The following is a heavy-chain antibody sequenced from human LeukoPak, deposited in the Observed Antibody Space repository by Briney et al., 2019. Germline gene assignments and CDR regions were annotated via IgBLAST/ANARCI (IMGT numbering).Heavy chain of an antibody. CDR1: GFTFSNSW. CDR2: IEQDGSEK. J-gene: IGHJ4*02. V-gene: IGHV3-7*03. D-gene: IGHD6-13*01. Sequence: GGSLRLSCAASGFTFSNSWMSWVRQAPGKGLEWVANIEQDGSEKVYVDSVKGRFTISRDNAMNSLYLRMNSLRAEDTAIYYCARSLPYGTTWYGRSDFWGQGTLVTVSS. CDR3: ARSLPYGTTWYGRSDF.